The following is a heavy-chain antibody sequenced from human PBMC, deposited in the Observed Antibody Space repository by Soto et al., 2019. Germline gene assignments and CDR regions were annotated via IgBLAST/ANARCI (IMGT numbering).Heavy chain of an antibody. V-gene: IGHV3-21*01. CDR1: GFTFSSDS. D-gene: IGHD6-19*01. CDR2: ISSSSSYI. Sequence: SLRLSCAASGFTFSSDSMNWVRQAPGEGLEWVSSISSSSSYIYYADSVKGRFTISRDNAKNSLYLQMNSLRAEDTAVYYCARDGLSVAGKTYYYYGMDVWGQGTTVTVSS. CDR3: ARDGLSVAGKTYYYYGMDV. J-gene: IGHJ6*02.